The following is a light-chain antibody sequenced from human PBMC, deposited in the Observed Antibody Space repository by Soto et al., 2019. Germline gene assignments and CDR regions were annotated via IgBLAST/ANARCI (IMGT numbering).Light chain of an antibody. CDR1: QDISNS. V-gene: IGKV1-33*01. Sequence: DIQMTQSPSSLSAFVGDRVTITCQASQDISNSLNWYQQKPGKAPNLLIYAASSLETGVPSRFSGSGSGTDFTFTISSLQPEDIATYYCQHYDNRPPTFGPGTKVDIK. J-gene: IGKJ3*01. CDR3: QHYDNRPPT. CDR2: AAS.